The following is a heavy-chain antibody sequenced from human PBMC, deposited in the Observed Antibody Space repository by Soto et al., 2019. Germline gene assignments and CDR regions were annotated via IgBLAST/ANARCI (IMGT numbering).Heavy chain of an antibody. CDR2: ISYDGSNK. J-gene: IGHJ4*02. CDR1: GFPFTSYG. CDR3: VRGQYYFDY. D-gene: IGHD3-10*01. Sequence: QVQLVESGGGVVQPGRSLRLSCAASGFPFTSYGMHWVREGPGKGLEWVAVISYDGSNKFYADSVKGRFTISRDNSKNPLYLQMNSLRPEDTALYYCVRGQYYFDYRGQGTLVIVSS. V-gene: IGHV3-30*03.